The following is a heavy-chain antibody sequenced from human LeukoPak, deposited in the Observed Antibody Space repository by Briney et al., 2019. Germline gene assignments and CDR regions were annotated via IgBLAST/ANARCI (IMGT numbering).Heavy chain of an antibody. Sequence: GGSLRLSCAASGFTFSSYAMHWVRQAPGKGLEWVAVISYDGSNKYYADSVKGRFTTSRDNSKNTLYLQMNSLRAEDTAVYYCARDWRALDYWGQGTLVIVSS. V-gene: IGHV3-30-3*01. J-gene: IGHJ4*02. CDR1: GFTFSSYA. CDR3: ARDWRALDY. CDR2: ISYDGSNK.